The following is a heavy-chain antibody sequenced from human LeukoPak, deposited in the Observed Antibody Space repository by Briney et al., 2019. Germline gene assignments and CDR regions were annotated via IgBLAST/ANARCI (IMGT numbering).Heavy chain of an antibody. V-gene: IGHV4-59*01. J-gene: IGHJ6*03. CDR2: IYDSGNT. CDR3: ATVGVVVPTSMNCYYMHI. CDR1: AGSFPNY. Sequence: SETLSLTCTMSAGSFPNYWSWVRQPPGQGLEWIAYIYDSGNTIYNASLESRVTASIDRSRKQISLQMSFVTAADTAVYYCATVGVVVPTSMNCYYMHIWGKGTTVTVSS. D-gene: IGHD2-21*01.